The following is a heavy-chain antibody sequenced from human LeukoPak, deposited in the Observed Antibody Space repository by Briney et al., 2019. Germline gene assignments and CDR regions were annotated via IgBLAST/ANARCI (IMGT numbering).Heavy chain of an antibody. D-gene: IGHD3-3*01. V-gene: IGHV3-48*02. CDR3: AREVADFWSGYYTEYVDY. J-gene: IGHJ4*02. Sequence: PGGSLRLSCAASGFTFSSYSMNWVRQAPGKGLEWVSYISSSSTIYYADSVKGRFTISRDNAKNSLYLQMNSLRDEDTAVYYCAREVADFWSGYYTEYVDYWGQGTLVTVSS. CDR1: GFTFSSYS. CDR2: ISSSSTI.